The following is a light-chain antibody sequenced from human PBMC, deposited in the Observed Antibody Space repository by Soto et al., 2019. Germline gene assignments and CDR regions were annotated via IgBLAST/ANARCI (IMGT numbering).Light chain of an antibody. CDR1: QSVSSSY. CDR2: GAS. J-gene: IGKJ4*01. V-gene: IGKV3-20*01. Sequence: EIVLMQSPGTLSLSPGERATLSCRASQSVSSSYLAWYQQKPGQAPRLLIYGASSRATGMPDRFSGSGSGTDFTLNISRLEPEDVAVYYCQQYGGSPTFGGGTKVDIK. CDR3: QQYGGSPT.